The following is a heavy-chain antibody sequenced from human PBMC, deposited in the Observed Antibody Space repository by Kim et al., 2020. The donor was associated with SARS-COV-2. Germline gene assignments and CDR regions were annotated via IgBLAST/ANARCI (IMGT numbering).Heavy chain of an antibody. V-gene: IGHV3-15*01. Sequence: GGSLRLSCAASGFTFSNAWMSWVRQAPGKGLEWVGRIKSKTDGGTTDYAAPGKGRFTISRDDSKNTLYLQMNSLKTEDTAVYYCTTDAGPATAIRSPYYFDYWGQGTLVTVSS. CDR2: IKSKTDGGTT. CDR1: GFTFSNAW. D-gene: IGHD2-2*02. CDR3: TTDAGPATAIRSPYYFDY. J-gene: IGHJ4*02.